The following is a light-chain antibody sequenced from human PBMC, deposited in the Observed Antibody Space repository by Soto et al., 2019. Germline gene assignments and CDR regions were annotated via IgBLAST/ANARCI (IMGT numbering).Light chain of an antibody. CDR2: DAS. CDR3: QQRNHWPLN. J-gene: IGKJ5*01. CDR1: QSVSNS. V-gene: IGKV3-11*01. Sequence: EILMTQSPAARSVSPGGSSRLSCRASQSVSNSLAWYQQKRGQAPRLLIYDASNRATGIPARFSGSGSGTDLTIPTSRLEREDFAVYFRQQRNHWPLNCGQGTRLEIK.